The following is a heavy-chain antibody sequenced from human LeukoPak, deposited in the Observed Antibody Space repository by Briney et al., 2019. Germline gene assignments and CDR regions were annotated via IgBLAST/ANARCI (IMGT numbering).Heavy chain of an antibody. V-gene: IGHV3-7*01. CDR3: ARVGTWELQRVFDY. CDR1: GFTFSDYW. D-gene: IGHD1-26*01. Sequence: GGSLRLSCAPSGFTFSDYWTTWVRQVPGKGLEWVANINRGGNEVHYVDSVKGRFTISRDNAKNSLYLQLDSLRVEDTAVCYCARVGTWELQRVFDYWGQGTLVTVSS. J-gene: IGHJ4*02. CDR2: INRGGNEV.